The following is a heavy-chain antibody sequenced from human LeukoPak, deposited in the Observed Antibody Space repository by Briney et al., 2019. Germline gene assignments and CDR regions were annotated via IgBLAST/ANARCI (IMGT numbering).Heavy chain of an antibody. D-gene: IGHD6-13*01. CDR2: ISSDWSST. CDR3: AKSRWATAGTDY. J-gene: IGHJ4*02. Sequence: PGGSLRLSCAASGFTFSNYWMHWVRQAPGKGLVWVSRISSDWSSTSYADSVKRRFTISRDNAKNTLYLQVNSLRAEDTAVYYCAKSRWATAGTDYWGQGTLVTVSS. CDR1: GFTFSNYW. V-gene: IGHV3-74*01.